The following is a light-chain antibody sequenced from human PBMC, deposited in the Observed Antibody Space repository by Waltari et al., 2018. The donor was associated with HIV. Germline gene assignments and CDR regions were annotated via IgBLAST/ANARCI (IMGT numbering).Light chain of an antibody. J-gene: IGKJ2*01. CDR3: HQYGNSPST. CDR2: GAS. CDR1: QSVTANF. V-gene: IGKV3-20*01. Sequence: VLTQSPGTLSLSPGERATPSCRASQSVTANFFAWYQQRPGQAPRLLIYGASTRAPGIPDRFSGSGSGTDFTLTISRLEPEDFAVYYCHQYGNSPSTFGQGTTLDIK.